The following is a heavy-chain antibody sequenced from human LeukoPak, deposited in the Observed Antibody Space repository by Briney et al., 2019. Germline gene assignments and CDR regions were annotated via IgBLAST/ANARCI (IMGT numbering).Heavy chain of an antibody. CDR1: GYSISSGYY. V-gene: IGHV4-38-2*02. CDR3: ARHGPPRAGWGRKYYYMDV. J-gene: IGHJ6*03. D-gene: IGHD3-16*01. CDR2: INHSGST. Sequence: SETLSLTCTVSGYSISSGYYWSWIRQPPGKGLEWIGEINHSGSTNYNPSLKSRLTISVDTSKKQFSLKLSSVTAADTAVYYCARHGPPRAGWGRKYYYMDVWGKGTTVTISS.